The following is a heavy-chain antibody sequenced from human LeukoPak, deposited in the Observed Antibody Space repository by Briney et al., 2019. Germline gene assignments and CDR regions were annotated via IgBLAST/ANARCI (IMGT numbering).Heavy chain of an antibody. CDR2: IKQDGSEK. CDR1: GFTFSSYW. D-gene: IGHD3-9*01. Sequence: GGSLRLSCAASGFTFSSYWMSWVRQAPGKGLEWVANIKQDGSEKYYVDSVKGRFTISRDNAKNSLYLQMNSLRAEDTAVYYCARDLPVYDILTGYYAIQPAALDYWGQGTLVTVSS. J-gene: IGHJ4*02. V-gene: IGHV3-7*01. CDR3: ARDLPVYDILTGYYAIQPAALDY.